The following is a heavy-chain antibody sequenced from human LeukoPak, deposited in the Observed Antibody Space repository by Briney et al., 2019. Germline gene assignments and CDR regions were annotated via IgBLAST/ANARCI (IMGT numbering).Heavy chain of an antibody. J-gene: IGHJ5*02. CDR1: GFTFNNAW. CDR2: IKSKTDGGTT. V-gene: IGHV3-15*01. D-gene: IGHD6-13*01. Sequence: GGSLRLSCAASGFTFNNAWMNWVRQAPGKGLEWVGRIKSKTDGGTTDYAAPVKDRFTISRDDSKNTLYLQMNSLRTEDTAVYYCTTVGAAAVNGWFDPWGQGTLVTVSS. CDR3: TTVGAAAVNGWFDP.